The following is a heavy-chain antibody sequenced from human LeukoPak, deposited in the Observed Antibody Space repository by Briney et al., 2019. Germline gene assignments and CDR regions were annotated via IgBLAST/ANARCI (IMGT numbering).Heavy chain of an antibody. J-gene: IGHJ3*02. D-gene: IGHD6-19*01. CDR2: IYYSGST. Sequence: SETLSLTCTVSGGSISSYYWSWIRQPPGKGLEWIGNIYYSGSTNYNPSLKSRVTISVDTSKNQFSLKLSSVTAADTAVYYCARSSGWRDAFDIWGQGTMVTVSS. CDR1: GGSISSYY. CDR3: ARSSGWRDAFDI. V-gene: IGHV4-59*01.